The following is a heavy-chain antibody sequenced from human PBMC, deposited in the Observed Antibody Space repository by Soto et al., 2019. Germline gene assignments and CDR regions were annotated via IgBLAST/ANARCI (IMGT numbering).Heavy chain of an antibody. CDR2: ISDDGSKE. CDR3: VRVGDY. Sequence: QVQLVESGGGVVQPGRSLRLSCAASGFRFSLYGMHWVRQAPGKGLEWVAAISDDGSKEYSADSVKVRFTISRDNSKNTLYLRMNSLRVEDTAVYYCVRVGDYWGQGTLVTVSS. CDR1: GFRFSLYG. V-gene: IGHV3-30*03. J-gene: IGHJ4*02.